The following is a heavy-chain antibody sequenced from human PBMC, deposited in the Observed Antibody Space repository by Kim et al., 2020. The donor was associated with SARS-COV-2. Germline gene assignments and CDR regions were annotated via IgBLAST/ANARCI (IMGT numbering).Heavy chain of an antibody. Sequence: SETLSLTCTVSGGSVSSGSYYWSWIRQPPGKGLEWIGYIYYSGSTNYNPSLKSRVTISVDTSKNQFSLKLSSVTAADTAVYYCARDGGDWEYGMDVWGQGTTVTVSS. J-gene: IGHJ6*02. CDR1: GGSVSSGSYY. D-gene: IGHD2-21*02. CDR3: ARDGGDWEYGMDV. CDR2: IYYSGST. V-gene: IGHV4-61*01.